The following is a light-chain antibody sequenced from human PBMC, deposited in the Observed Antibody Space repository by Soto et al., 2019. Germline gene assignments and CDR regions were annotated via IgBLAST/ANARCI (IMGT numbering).Light chain of an antibody. J-gene: IGLJ3*02. Sequence: QSALTQPASVSGSPGQSITISCTGTSSDVCGYDHVSWYQQHPGKAPKLIIYDVTVRPSGISRRFSGSKSDNTASLAVSGLQPEDEAEYYCSSYTNKDTLLFGGGTKLTVL. V-gene: IGLV2-14*03. CDR3: SSYTNKDTLL. CDR2: DVT. CDR1: SSDVCGYDH.